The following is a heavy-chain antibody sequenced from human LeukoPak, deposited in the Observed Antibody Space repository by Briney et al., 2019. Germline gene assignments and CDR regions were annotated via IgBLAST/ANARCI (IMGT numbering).Heavy chain of an antibody. V-gene: IGHV4-31*03. J-gene: IGHJ6*02. Sequence: PSETLSLTCTVSGGSISSGGYYWSWIRQHPGKGLEWIGYIYYSGSTYYNPSLKSRVTISVDTSKNQFSLKLSSVTAADTAVYYCARHLVALYYGMDVWGQGTTVTVSS. D-gene: IGHD6-6*01. CDR3: ARHLVALYYGMDV. CDR2: IYYSGST. CDR1: GGSISSGGYY.